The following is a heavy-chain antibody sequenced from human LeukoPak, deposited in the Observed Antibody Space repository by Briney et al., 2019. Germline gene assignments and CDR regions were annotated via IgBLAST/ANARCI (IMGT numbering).Heavy chain of an antibody. CDR2: IIPIFGTA. CDR1: GGTFSSYD. Sequence: SVKVSCKVSGGTFSSYDINWVRQAPGQGLEWMGGIIPIFGTANYAQKFQGRVTITTDESTSTAYMELSSLRSEDTAVYYCARVRAGSNYGYYYYMDVWGKGTTVTVSS. CDR3: ARVRAGSNYGYYYYMDV. V-gene: IGHV1-69*05. D-gene: IGHD4-11*01. J-gene: IGHJ6*03.